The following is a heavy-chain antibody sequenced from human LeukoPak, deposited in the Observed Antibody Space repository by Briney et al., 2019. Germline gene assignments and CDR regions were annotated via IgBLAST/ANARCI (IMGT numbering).Heavy chain of an antibody. D-gene: IGHD2-2*02. V-gene: IGHV5-51*01. J-gene: IGHJ4*02. CDR3: ARQSPASTIPVFYS. CDR2: IYPGDSNA. Sequence: GESLKISCKGSGYTFTRYWLGWVRQLPGKGLEWMGIIYPGDSNARYSPSFQGQVTISADKSISTAYLQWSSLKASDTAMYYCARQSPASTIPVFYSWGQGTLVTVSS. CDR1: GYTFTRYW.